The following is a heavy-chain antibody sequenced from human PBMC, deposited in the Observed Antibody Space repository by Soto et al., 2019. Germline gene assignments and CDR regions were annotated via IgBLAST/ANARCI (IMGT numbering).Heavy chain of an antibody. CDR2: VTGSGEFT. D-gene: IGHD4-17*01. J-gene: IGHJ4*02. CDR3: AKGLYGDYRPFDY. Sequence: GGSLRLSCEASEFTFSSYSMSWVRQTPEKGLEWVSAVTGSGEFTSVADSVKGRFTISRDNSKNTVYLQMSSLRAEDTAIYYCAKGLYGDYRPFDYWGQGTLVTVSS. CDR1: EFTFSSYS. V-gene: IGHV3-23*01.